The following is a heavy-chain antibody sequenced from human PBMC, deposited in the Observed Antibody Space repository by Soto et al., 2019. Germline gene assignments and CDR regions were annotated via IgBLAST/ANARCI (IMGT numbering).Heavy chain of an antibody. D-gene: IGHD2-21*01. J-gene: IGHJ3*01. CDR1: GYTFSNFG. V-gene: IGHV1-18*04. Sequence: QVQLVQSGPEAKKPGASVKVSCKASGYTFSNFGISWVRQAPGQGPEWMGWISTADGNTNYAQRLHERVTMTTDTATTAAYMELRGLTLGDTAVYYWARWAFASNDWDFGALDVWGQGTLVTVSS. CDR2: ISTADGNT. CDR3: ARWAFASNDWDFGALDV.